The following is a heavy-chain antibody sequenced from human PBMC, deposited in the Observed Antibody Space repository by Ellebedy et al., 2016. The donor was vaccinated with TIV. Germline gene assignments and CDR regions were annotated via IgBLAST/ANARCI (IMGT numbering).Heavy chain of an antibody. D-gene: IGHD4-17*01. CDR2: IYPGGSDT. J-gene: IGHJ4*02. CDR3: ARHLGYADSDIDF. CDR1: GYDFTDFW. Sequence: GESLKISCQGSGYDFTDFWIGWVRQMPGKGLKSMGIIYPGGSDTRYSPSFQGQVTISVDKSIRTAYLQWNSLKASDSAMYYCARHLGYADSDIDFWGQGTLVTVSS. V-gene: IGHV5-51*01.